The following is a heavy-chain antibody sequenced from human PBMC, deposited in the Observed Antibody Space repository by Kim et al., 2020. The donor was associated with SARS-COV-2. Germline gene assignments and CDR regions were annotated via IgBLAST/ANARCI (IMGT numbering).Heavy chain of an antibody. Sequence: STYYADSVKGRFTISRDNSKNTLYLQMKSLRAEHTAVYYCAKRWSAADYWGQGTLVTVSS. J-gene: IGHJ4*02. CDR2: ST. D-gene: IGHD6-13*01. V-gene: IGHV3-23*01. CDR3: AKRWSAADY.